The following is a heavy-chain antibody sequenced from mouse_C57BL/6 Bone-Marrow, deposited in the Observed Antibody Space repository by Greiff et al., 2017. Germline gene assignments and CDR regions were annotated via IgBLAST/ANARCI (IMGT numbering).Heavy chain of an antibody. J-gene: IGHJ3*01. Sequence: QVQLKESGPELVKPGASVKISCKASGYAFSSSWMNWVKQRPGKGLEWIGRIYPGDGDTNYNGKFKGKATLTADKSSSTAYMQLSSLTSEDSAVYFCARYDYDLAWFAYWGQGTLVTVSA. CDR2: IYPGDGDT. D-gene: IGHD2-4*01. CDR1: GYAFSSSW. CDR3: ARYDYDLAWFAY. V-gene: IGHV1-82*01.